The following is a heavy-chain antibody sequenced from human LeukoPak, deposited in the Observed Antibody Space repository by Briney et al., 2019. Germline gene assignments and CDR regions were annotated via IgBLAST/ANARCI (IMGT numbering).Heavy chain of an antibody. Sequence: SETLSLTCTVSGYSISSGYYWGWIRQPPGKGLEWIGSIYHSGSTYYNPSLKSRVTISVDTSKNQFSLKLSSVTAADTAVYYCARLVDPFSSSWYYFDYWGQGTLVTVSS. D-gene: IGHD6-13*01. CDR1: GYSISSGYY. CDR2: IYHSGST. CDR3: ARLVDPFSSSWYYFDY. J-gene: IGHJ4*02. V-gene: IGHV4-38-2*02.